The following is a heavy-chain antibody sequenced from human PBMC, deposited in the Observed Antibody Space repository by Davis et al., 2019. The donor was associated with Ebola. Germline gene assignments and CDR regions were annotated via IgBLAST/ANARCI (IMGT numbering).Heavy chain of an antibody. V-gene: IGHV3-21*04. CDR1: GFTFSSYS. CDR3: ARGGVAYSDLDY. Sequence: PGGSLRLSCAASGFTFSSYSMNWVRQAPGKGLEWVSSISSSSSYIYYADSVKGRFTISRDNAKNSLYLQMNSLRAEDTAVYYCARGGVAYSDLDYWGQGTLVAVSS. J-gene: IGHJ4*02. D-gene: IGHD2-21*01. CDR2: ISSSSSYI.